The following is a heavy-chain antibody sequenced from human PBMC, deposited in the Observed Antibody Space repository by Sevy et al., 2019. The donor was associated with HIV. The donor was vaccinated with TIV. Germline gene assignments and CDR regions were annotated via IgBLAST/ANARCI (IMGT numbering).Heavy chain of an antibody. J-gene: IGHJ4*02. D-gene: IGHD3-22*01. CDR3: ARGGYSGYYYDSSGYIHFDY. Sequence: LPETLSLTCAVYGGSFSGYYWSWIRQPPGKGLEWIGEINHSGSTNYNPSLKSRVTISVDTSKNQFSLKLSSVTAADTAVYYCARGGYSGYYYDSSGYIHFDYWGQGTLVTVSS. V-gene: IGHV4-34*01. CDR2: INHSGST. CDR1: GGSFSGYY.